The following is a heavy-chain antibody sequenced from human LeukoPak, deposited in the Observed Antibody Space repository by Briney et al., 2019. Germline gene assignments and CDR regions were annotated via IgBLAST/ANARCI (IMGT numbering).Heavy chain of an antibody. Sequence: PSETLSLTCTVSGGSVSSGSYYWSWIRQPPGKGLEWIGYIYYSGSTNYNPSLKSRVTISVDTSKNQFSLKLSSVTAADTAVYYCARDLGYSSGWYPGRESFFDYWGQGTLVTVSS. CDR1: GGSVSSGSYY. CDR3: ARDLGYSSGWYPGRESFFDY. CDR2: IYYSGST. V-gene: IGHV4-61*01. D-gene: IGHD6-19*01. J-gene: IGHJ4*02.